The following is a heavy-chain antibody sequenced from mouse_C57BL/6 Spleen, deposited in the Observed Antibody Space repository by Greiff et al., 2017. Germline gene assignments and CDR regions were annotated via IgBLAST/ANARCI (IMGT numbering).Heavy chain of an antibody. CDR3: TTGYGSRGYFDY. D-gene: IGHD1-1*01. Sequence: EVQLQQSGAELVRPGASVKLSCTASGFNIKDDYMHWVKQRPEQGLEWIGWIDPENGDTEYASEFQGKATITADTSSNTAYLQLSSLTSEDTAVYYCTTGYGSRGYFDYWGQGTTLTVSS. CDR2: IDPENGDT. V-gene: IGHV14-4*01. J-gene: IGHJ2*01. CDR1: GFNIKDDY.